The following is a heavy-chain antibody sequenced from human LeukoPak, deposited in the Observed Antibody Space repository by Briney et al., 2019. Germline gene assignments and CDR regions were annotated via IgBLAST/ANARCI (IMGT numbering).Heavy chain of an antibody. J-gene: IGHJ6*02. CDR1: AFMFSNYR. Sequence: GGSLRLSCAASAFMFSNYRMNWVRQVPGRGPEWVANVNRDGSETYYLDSVKGRFTISKDNAKNSLYLQMNSLRAEDTALYHCARNNGMDVWGQGTTVIVSS. CDR3: ARNNGMDV. CDR2: VNRDGSET. V-gene: IGHV3-7*03.